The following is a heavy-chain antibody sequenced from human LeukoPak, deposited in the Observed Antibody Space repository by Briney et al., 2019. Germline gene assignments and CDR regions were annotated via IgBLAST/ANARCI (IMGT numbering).Heavy chain of an antibody. V-gene: IGHV3-11*01. CDR3: ARDQGGAFYYYYGMDV. J-gene: IGHJ6*02. D-gene: IGHD3-3*02. Sequence: GGSLRLSCSASGFTFSDYYMSWIRQAPGKGLEWVSYISSSGSTIYYADSVKGRFTISRDNAKNSLYLQMNSLRAEDTAVYYCARDQGGAFYYYYGMDVWGQGTTVTVSS. CDR2: ISSSGSTI. CDR1: GFTFSDYY.